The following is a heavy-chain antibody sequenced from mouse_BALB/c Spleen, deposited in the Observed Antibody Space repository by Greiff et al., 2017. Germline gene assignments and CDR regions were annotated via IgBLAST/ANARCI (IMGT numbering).Heavy chain of an antibody. V-gene: IGHV5-17*02. CDR1: GFTFSSFG. Sequence: EVKLVESGGGLVQPGGSRKLSCAASGFTFSSFGMHWVRQAPEKGLEWVAYISSGSSTIYYADTVKGRFTISRDNPKNTLFLQMTSLRSEDTAMYYCARDSSGSFAYWGQGTLVTVSA. CDR3: ARDSSGSFAY. J-gene: IGHJ3*01. D-gene: IGHD3-2*01. CDR2: ISSGSSTI.